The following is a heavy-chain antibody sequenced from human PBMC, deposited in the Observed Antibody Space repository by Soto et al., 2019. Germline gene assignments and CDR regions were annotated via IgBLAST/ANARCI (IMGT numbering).Heavy chain of an antibody. CDR2: LYYGRSA. J-gene: IGHJ4*02. V-gene: IGHV4-59*11. CDR3: ALRSMAVVPEY. D-gene: IGHD3-22*01. Sequence: QVQLQESGPGLVKPSEPRSLTGAVSVASISSHYCMWFGQPPGKGLESIGYLYYGRSANYNPSLKSRVTLSVDTSTNQCSLTLSSMTAADTAVYYCALRSMAVVPEYWGQGTLVTVSS. CDR1: VASISSHY.